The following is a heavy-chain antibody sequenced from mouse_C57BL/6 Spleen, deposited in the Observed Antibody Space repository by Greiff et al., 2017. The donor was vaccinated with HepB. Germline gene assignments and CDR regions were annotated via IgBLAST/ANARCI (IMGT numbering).Heavy chain of an antibody. CDR3: ARTGNAMEY. CDR1: GYAFTNYL. J-gene: IGHJ4*01. Sequence: VQLVESGAELVRPGTSVKVSCKASGYAFTNYLIEWVKQRPGQGLEWIGVINPGSGGTNYNEKFKGKATLTADKSSSTAYMQLSSLTSEDSAVYFCARTGNAMEYWGHGTSVTVSS. V-gene: IGHV1-54*01. CDR2: INPGSGGT.